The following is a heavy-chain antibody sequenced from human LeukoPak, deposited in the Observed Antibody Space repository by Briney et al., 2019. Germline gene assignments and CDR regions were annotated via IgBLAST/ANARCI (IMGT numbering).Heavy chain of an antibody. D-gene: IGHD5-12*01. J-gene: IGHJ4*02. CDR2: IYHSGST. Sequence: SETLSLTCAVSGYSISSGYYWGWIRQPPGKGLEWIGSIYHSGSTYYNPSLKIRVTISVDTSKNQFSLKLSSVTAADTAVYYCARRYYSGSTYYFDYWGQGTLVTVSS. CDR1: GYSISSGYY. CDR3: ARRYYSGSTYYFDY. V-gene: IGHV4-38-2*01.